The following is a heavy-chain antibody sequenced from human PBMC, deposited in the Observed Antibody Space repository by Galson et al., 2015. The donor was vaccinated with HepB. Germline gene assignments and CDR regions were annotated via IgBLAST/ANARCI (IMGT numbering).Heavy chain of an antibody. CDR2: IYYSGST. CDR3: ASHGRYVDTAMVT. CDR1: GGSISSSSYY. V-gene: IGHV4-39*01. Sequence: ETLSLTCTVSGGSISSSSYYWGWIRQPPGKGLEWIGSIYYSGSTYYNPSLKSRVTISVDTSKNQFSLKLSSVTAADTAVYYCASHGRYVDTAMVTWGQGTLVTVSS. D-gene: IGHD5-18*01. J-gene: IGHJ5*02.